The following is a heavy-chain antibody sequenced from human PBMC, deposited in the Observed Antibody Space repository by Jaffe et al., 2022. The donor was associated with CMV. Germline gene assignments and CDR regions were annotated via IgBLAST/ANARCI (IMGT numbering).Heavy chain of an antibody. D-gene: IGHD5-18*01. Sequence: QVQLQESGPGLVKPSETLSLTCTVSGGSVSSGSYYWSWIRQPPGKGLEWIGYIYYSGSTNYNPSLKSRVTISVDTSKNQFSLKLSSVTAADTAVYYCARDRLTAMVLSRDGEDQYFDLWGRGTLVTVSS. V-gene: IGHV4-61*01. CDR1: GGSVSSGSYY. CDR2: IYYSGST. CDR3: ARDRLTAMVLSRDGEDQYFDL. J-gene: IGHJ2*01.